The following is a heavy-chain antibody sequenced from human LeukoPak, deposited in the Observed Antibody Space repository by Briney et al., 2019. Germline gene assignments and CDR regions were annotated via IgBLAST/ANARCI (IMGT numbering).Heavy chain of an antibody. CDR2: VSNSGSVT. J-gene: IGHJ5*02. V-gene: IGHV3-23*01. D-gene: IGHD6-19*01. CDR3: ARGGRTSSGFDP. Sequence: PGGSLRLSCAASGFTFSIYAMSWVRQAPGKGLEWVSTVSNSGSVTYDADSVKGRFTISRDNSKNTLYLQMNSLRAEDTAIYYCARGGRTSSGFDPWGQGTLVTVSS. CDR1: GFTFSIYA.